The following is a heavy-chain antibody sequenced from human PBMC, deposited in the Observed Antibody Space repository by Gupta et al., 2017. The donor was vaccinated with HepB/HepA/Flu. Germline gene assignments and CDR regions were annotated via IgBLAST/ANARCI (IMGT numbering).Heavy chain of an antibody. D-gene: IGHD6-19*01. CDR1: GYTFTSYY. J-gene: IGHJ4*02. CDR3: ARDLGFYSSGWYWYYFDY. V-gene: IGHV1-46*01. CDR2: INPSGGST. Sequence: QVQLVQSGAEVKKPGASVKVSCKASGYTFTSYYMHWVRQAPGQGLEWMGIINPSGGSTSYAQKFQGRVTMTRDTSTSTVYMELSSLRSEDTAVYYCARDLGFYSSGWYWYYFDYWGQGTLVTVSS.